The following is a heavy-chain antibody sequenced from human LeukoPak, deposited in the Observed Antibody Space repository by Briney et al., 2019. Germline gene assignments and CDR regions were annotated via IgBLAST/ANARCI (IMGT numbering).Heavy chain of an antibody. J-gene: IGHJ3*02. CDR2: ISSSGSTI. CDR3: ARTLRIVGDEDAFDI. CDR1: GFTFSSYS. D-gene: IGHD1-26*01. V-gene: IGHV3-48*04. Sequence: PGGSLRLSCAASGFTFSSYSMNWVRQAPGKGLEWVSSISSSGSTIYYADSVKGRFTISRDNAKNSLYLQMNSLRAEDTAVYYCARTLRIVGDEDAFDIWGQGTVVTVSS.